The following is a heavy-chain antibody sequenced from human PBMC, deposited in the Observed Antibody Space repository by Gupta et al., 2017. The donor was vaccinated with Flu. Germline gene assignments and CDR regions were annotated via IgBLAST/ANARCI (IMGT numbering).Heavy chain of an antibody. D-gene: IGHD5-18*01. CDR3: ARHRIQLWPHRRNDAFDI. CDR1: GGSISSYY. J-gene: IGHJ3*02. Sequence: QVQLQESGPGLVKPSETLSLTCTVSGGSISSYYWSWIRQPPGKGLEWIGYIYYSGSTNYNPSLKSRVTISVDTSKNQFSLKLSSVTAADTAVYYCARHRIQLWPHRRNDAFDIWGQGTMVTVSS. V-gene: IGHV4-59*08. CDR2: IYYSGST.